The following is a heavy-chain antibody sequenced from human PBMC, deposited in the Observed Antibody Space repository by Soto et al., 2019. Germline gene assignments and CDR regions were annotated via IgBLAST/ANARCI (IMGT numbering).Heavy chain of an antibody. D-gene: IGHD6-19*01. J-gene: IGHJ4*02. CDR1: GDSFSTYA. Sequence: QVQLVQSGAEVKKPGSPLKVSCKASGDSFSTYAINWVRQAPGQGLEWMGGIIPVFGRANYAQKFQGRVTITADESTSTAYMELNSLRSEDTALYYCARTLAFSSGWYVFGYRGQGTLVTVSS. CDR2: IIPVFGRA. V-gene: IGHV1-69*01. CDR3: ARTLAFSSGWYVFGY.